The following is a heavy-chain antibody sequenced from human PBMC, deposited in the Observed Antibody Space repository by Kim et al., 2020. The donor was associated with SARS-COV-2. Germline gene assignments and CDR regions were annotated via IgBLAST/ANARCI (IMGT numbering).Heavy chain of an antibody. D-gene: IGHD6-13*01. V-gene: IGHV4-59*01. CDR1: GGSISSYY. CDR2: IYYSGST. Sequence: SETLSLTCTVSGGSISSYYWSWIRQPPGKGLEWIGYIYYSGSTNYNPSLKSRVTISVDTSKNQFSLKLSSVTAADTAVYYCARRGIAAAGPMGDDAFDIWGQGTMVTVSS. CDR3: ARRGIAAAGPMGDDAFDI. J-gene: IGHJ3*02.